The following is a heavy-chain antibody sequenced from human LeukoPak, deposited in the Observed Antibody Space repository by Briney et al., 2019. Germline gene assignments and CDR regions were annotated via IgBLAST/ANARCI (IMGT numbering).Heavy chain of an antibody. V-gene: IGHV3-64*02. D-gene: IGHD2-8*01. CDR2: ISSNGQST. Sequence: PGGSLRLSCAASGFTFSSSALHWVRQAPGKGPEYIAGISSNGQSTYHADSVKGRFTISRDNSRDTLFLQMGSLRPDDTAIYYCARWSSVSLLVYSVYFDSWGRGTLVTVSS. J-gene: IGHJ4*02. CDR1: GFTFSSSA. CDR3: ARWSSVSLLVYSVYFDS.